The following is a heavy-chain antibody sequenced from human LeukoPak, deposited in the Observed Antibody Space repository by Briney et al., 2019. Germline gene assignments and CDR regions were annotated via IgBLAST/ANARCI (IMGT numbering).Heavy chain of an antibody. CDR1: GATFSSYA. CDR3: ARGVPALKWLRFDY. J-gene: IGHJ4*02. D-gene: IGHD5-12*01. V-gene: IGHV1-69*05. Sequence: SVKVSCKATGATFSSYAISWVRQAPGQGLEWMGGIIPIFGTANYAQKFQGRVTITTDESTSTAYMELSSLRSEDTAVYYCARGVPALKWLRFDYWGQGTLVTVSS. CDR2: IIPIFGTA.